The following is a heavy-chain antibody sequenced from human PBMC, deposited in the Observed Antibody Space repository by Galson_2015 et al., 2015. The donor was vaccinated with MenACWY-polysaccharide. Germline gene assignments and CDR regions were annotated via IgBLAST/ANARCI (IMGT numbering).Heavy chain of an antibody. V-gene: IGHV1-8*01. CDR1: GYTFSSYD. J-gene: IGHJ4*02. CDR2: MNPNSGNT. D-gene: IGHD5-18*01. Sequence: SVKVSCKASGYTFSSYDINWVRQATGQRLEWMGWMNPNSGNTGYAQKFQGRVTMTRNTSISTAYMELSSLTSEDTAVYYCARGRRDTAEAATAAVLLDYWGQVILVTVSS. CDR3: ARGRRDTAEAATAAVLLDY.